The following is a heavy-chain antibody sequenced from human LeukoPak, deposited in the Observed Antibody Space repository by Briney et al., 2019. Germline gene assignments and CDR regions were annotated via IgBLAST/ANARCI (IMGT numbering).Heavy chain of an antibody. CDR3: ARPPGKSGYYYEYYYYYMDV. V-gene: IGHV3-74*01. Sequence: GGSLRLSCAASGFTFSTYWMHWVRQGPGKELVWVSTMNQDGSNIRYADSVKGRFSISRDNAKNTLYLQMNSLRAEDTAVYYCARPPGKSGYYYEYYYYYMDVWGKGTTVTVSS. D-gene: IGHD3-22*01. J-gene: IGHJ6*03. CDR1: GFTFSTYW. CDR2: MNQDGSNI.